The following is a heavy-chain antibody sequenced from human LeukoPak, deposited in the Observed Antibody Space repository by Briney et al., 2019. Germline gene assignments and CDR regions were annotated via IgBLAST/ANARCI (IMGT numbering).Heavy chain of an antibody. CDR1: GFTFSSYA. Sequence: PGTSLILSCAASGFTFSSYAMHWVRQAPGKGLKWVSTISDDGSTKSYADSVKGRFTISRDQSKNTIYLQMNSLRPEDTAVYYCARLQRPYSTAWSFEYWGQGSLVTVSS. CDR2: ISDDGSTK. J-gene: IGHJ4*02. V-gene: IGHV3-30*04. D-gene: IGHD6-19*01. CDR3: ARLQRPYSTAWSFEY.